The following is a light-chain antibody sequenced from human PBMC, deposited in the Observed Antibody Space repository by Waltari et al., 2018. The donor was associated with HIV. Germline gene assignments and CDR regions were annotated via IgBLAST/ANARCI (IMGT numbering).Light chain of an antibody. CDR1: QTVHST. Sequence: EILMTQSPATLSVSPGGGGTLSCRASQTVHSTLAWFQQKPGQAPRLLIYAASTRATDIPDRFSASGSGTEFTLTISSLQSEDFAVYFCQQYHKWPETFGQGTKLEIK. CDR2: AAS. V-gene: IGKV3-15*01. CDR3: QQYHKWPET. J-gene: IGKJ2*01.